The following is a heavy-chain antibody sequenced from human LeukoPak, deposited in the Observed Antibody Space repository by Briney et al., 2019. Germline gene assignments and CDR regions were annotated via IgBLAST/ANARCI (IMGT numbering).Heavy chain of an antibody. CDR3: ARAWGSADY. CDR1: GFIFSDYH. CDR2: ISGSGGDI. V-gene: IGHV3-11*01. Sequence: GRSLRLSCAASGFIFSDYHMSWIRQAPGKGLEWISYISGSGGDIYYVDSVKGRFTISRDNAKNSLYLQMNSLRAEDTALYYCARAWGSADYWGQGTLVTVSS. D-gene: IGHD7-27*01. J-gene: IGHJ4*02.